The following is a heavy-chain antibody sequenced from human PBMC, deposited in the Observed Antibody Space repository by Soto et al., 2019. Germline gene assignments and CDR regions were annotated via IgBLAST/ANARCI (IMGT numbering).Heavy chain of an antibody. CDR2: IYYSGST. D-gene: IGHD6-19*01. Sequence: QLQLQESGPGLVKPSETLSLTCTVSGGSISSSSYYWGWIRQPPGKGLEWIGSIYYSGSTYYNPSLKSRVTXHVXTXKNQFSLKLSSVTAADTAVYYCARHSEQWLVAWFDPWGQGTLVTVSS. V-gene: IGHV4-39*01. CDR3: ARHSEQWLVAWFDP. J-gene: IGHJ5*02. CDR1: GGSISSSSYY.